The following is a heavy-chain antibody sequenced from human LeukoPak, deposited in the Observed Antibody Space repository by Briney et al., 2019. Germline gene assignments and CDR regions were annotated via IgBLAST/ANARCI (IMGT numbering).Heavy chain of an antibody. Sequence: GGSLRLSCAASGFTFSSYWMSWARQAPGKGLEWVANIKGDGSDNHYVDSVRGRFTISRDNAKNSLYLQMNSLRAEDTAVYYCAGDLGYYRADYWGQGTLVTVSS. D-gene: IGHD1-26*01. CDR3: AGDLGYYRADY. V-gene: IGHV3-7*04. CDR1: GFTFSSYW. J-gene: IGHJ4*02. CDR2: IKGDGSDN.